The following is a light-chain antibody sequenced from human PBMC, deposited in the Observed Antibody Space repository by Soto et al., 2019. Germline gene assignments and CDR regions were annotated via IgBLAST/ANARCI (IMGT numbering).Light chain of an antibody. J-gene: IGKJ1*01. CDR1: QSISSN. Sequence: EIVMTQSPATLAVSAGERATLSCRASQSISSNLAWYQQKPGQAPRLIVFDVSNRATGIPARFSGSGSGTDFALTISGLEPEDFAVYYCQQYGDSPWTFGQGTKVDIK. CDR3: QQYGDSPWT. V-gene: IGKV3D-15*02. CDR2: DVS.